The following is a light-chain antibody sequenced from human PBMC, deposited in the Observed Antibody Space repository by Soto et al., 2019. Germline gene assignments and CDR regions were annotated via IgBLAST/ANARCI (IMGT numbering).Light chain of an antibody. J-gene: IGLJ1*01. CDR3: SSYTSSRAYV. CDR2: EVS. Sequence: QSALTDPASVSGSPGHSITISFTGTSSDVGGYNYVSWYQQQSGKAPKLMIHEVSNRPSGVSNRFSGSKSGNTASLTISGLQAEDEADYYCSSYTSSRAYVFGIGTKVTVL. V-gene: IGLV2-14*01. CDR1: SSDVGGYNY.